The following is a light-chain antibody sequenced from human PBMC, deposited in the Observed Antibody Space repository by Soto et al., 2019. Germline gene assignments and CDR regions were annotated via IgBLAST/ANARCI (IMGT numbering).Light chain of an antibody. V-gene: IGKV3-20*01. Sequence: EIVLTQSPGTLSLSPGERATLSCRASQSVSSSYLAWYQQKPGQAPRLLIYGASSRATGIPDRFSGSGSGTDFTLTISRLEPEDCAVYYCQQCGGSPPYTFGQGTKLEIK. CDR3: QQCGGSPPYT. J-gene: IGKJ2*01. CDR1: QSVSSSY. CDR2: GAS.